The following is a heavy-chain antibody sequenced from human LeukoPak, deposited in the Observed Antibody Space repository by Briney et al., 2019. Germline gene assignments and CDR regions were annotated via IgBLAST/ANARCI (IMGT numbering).Heavy chain of an antibody. J-gene: IGHJ4*02. CDR2: FDPEDGET. CDR1: GYTLTELS. CDR3: ATAPRLDHSFDY. D-gene: IGHD3-16*02. Sequence: ASVKVSCKVSGYTLTELSMHWVRQAPGKGLELMGGFDPEDGETIYTQKFQGRVTMTEDTSTDTAYMELSSLRSEDTAVYHCATAPRLDHSFDYWGQGTLVTVSS. V-gene: IGHV1-24*01.